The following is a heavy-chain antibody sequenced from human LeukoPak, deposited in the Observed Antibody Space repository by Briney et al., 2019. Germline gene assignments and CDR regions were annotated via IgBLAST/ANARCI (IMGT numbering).Heavy chain of an antibody. CDR1: GYTFTGYY. V-gene: IGHV1-2*02. J-gene: IGHJ4*02. Sequence: GTSVKVPCKASGYTFTGYYMHWVRQAPGQGLEWMGWINPNSGGTNYAQKFQGRVTMTRDTSISTAYMELSRLRSDGTAVYYCARGEAVSSYGLFDYWGQGTLVTVSS. CDR2: INPNSGGT. CDR3: ARGEAVSSYGLFDY. D-gene: IGHD5-18*01.